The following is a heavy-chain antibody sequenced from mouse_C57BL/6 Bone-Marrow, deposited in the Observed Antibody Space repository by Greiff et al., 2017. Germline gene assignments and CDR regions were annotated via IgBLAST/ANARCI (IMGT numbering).Heavy chain of an antibody. CDR3: AREGRLLLSFDY. CDR1: GYTFTSYW. Sequence: QVQLQQPGAELVKPGASVKLSCKASGYTFTSYWMQWVKQRPGQGLEWIGEIDPTDGNTKYNQKFKGKATLTVDKSSSTAYMQLSSLTSEDSAVYYCAREGRLLLSFDYWGQGTTLTVSS. D-gene: IGHD2-3*01. CDR2: IDPTDGNT. J-gene: IGHJ2*01. V-gene: IGHV1-50*01.